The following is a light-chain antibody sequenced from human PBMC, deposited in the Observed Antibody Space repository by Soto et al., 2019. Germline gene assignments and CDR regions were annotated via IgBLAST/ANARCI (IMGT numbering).Light chain of an antibody. V-gene: IGLV1-47*01. CDR1: SSNIGSNY. CDR3: AAWDDSLSGVV. CDR2: RNN. J-gene: IGLJ3*02. Sequence: QSVLTQPPSASGTPGQRVTISCSGSSSNIGSNYVYWYQQLPGTAPKLLIYRNNQRPSGVPDRFSGSESGTSASLAISGLRSEYEANYYCAAWDDSLSGVVFGGGTKVTVL.